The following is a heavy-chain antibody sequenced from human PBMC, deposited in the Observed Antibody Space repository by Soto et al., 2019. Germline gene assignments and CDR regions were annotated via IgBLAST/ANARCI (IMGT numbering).Heavy chain of an antibody. V-gene: IGHV4-31*03. CDR2: IYYSGST. Sequence: QVRLRESGPGLVRPSQTLSLICSVSGGSITNGGYHWSWIRQYPGKGLEWIGYIYYSGSTYYNPSLQGRVTISVDTSRNQFSLKMSSVTAADTAVYYCARYDSSGDFDYWGQGTLVTVSS. D-gene: IGHD3-22*01. CDR3: ARYDSSGDFDY. J-gene: IGHJ4*02. CDR1: GGSITNGGYH.